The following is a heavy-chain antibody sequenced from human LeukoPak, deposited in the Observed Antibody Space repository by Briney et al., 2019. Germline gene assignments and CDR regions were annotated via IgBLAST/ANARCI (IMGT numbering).Heavy chain of an antibody. V-gene: IGHV3-23*01. CDR2: IFPSGGEI. J-gene: IGHJ4*02. Sequence: GGSLRLSCAASGFTFSTFAMIWVRQPPGKGLEWVSSIFPSGGEIHYADSVRGRFTISRDNSKNTLYLQMNSLRAEDTAVYYCARGGYSSGWYNYWGQGTLVTVSS. D-gene: IGHD6-19*01. CDR3: ARGGYSSGWYNY. CDR1: GFTFSTFA.